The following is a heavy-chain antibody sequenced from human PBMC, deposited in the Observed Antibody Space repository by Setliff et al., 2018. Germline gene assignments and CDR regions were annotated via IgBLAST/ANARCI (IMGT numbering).Heavy chain of an antibody. CDR1: GDTFNTYT. D-gene: IGHD2-2*01. Sequence: ASVKVSCKASGDTFNTYTLSWVRQAPGQGLEWMGGINTGGGSASIVDQFQGRVTMTRDTSTSTVYMELSSLTSDDTAVYYCRRLVRFCTSVSCQRLSGGDFWGQGTLVTVSS. J-gene: IGHJ4*02. V-gene: IGHV1-46*02. CDR3: RRLVRFCTSVSCQRLSGGDF. CDR2: INTGGGSA.